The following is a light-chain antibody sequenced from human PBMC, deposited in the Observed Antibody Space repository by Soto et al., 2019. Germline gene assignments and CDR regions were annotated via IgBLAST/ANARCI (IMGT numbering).Light chain of an antibody. CDR3: QQYNTYST. CDR1: RSISSW. CDR2: DAS. J-gene: IGKJ5*01. V-gene: IGKV1-5*01. Sequence: DIQMTQSPSTLSASVGDRVTITCRASRSISSWLAWYRQKPGKAPKILIYDASSLESGVPARFSGSGSGTEFTLTISSLQPDDFATYYCQQYNTYSTFGQGTRLEIK.